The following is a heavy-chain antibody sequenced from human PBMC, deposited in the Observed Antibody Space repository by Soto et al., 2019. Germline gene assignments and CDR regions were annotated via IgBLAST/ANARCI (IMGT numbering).Heavy chain of an antibody. Sequence: EVQLVESGGGLVQPGGSLKLSCAASGFTFSGSAMHWVRQASGKGLEWVGRIRSKANSYATAYAASVKGRFTISREDSKNTAYLQMNSLKTEDTAVYYCTRHLEIGGLHLGELSLGPHDAFDIWGQGTMVTVSS. CDR1: GFTFSGSA. J-gene: IGHJ3*02. CDR2: IRSKANSYAT. V-gene: IGHV3-73*01. D-gene: IGHD3-16*02. CDR3: TRHLEIGGLHLGELSLGPHDAFDI.